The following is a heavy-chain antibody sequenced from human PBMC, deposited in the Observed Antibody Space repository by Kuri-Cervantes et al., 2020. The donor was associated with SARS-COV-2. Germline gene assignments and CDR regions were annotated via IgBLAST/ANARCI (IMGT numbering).Heavy chain of an antibody. D-gene: IGHD6-6*01. V-gene: IGHV5-51*01. Sequence: GESLKISCKGSGYSFTSYWIGWVRQMPGKGLEWMGIIYPGDSDTRYSPSFQDQVTISADKSISTAYLQWSSLKASDTAMYYCATQLGGVEYSSSGSGAFDIWGQGTMVTVSS. CDR1: GYSFTSYW. CDR3: ATQLGGVEYSSSGSGAFDI. CDR2: IYPGDSDT. J-gene: IGHJ3*02.